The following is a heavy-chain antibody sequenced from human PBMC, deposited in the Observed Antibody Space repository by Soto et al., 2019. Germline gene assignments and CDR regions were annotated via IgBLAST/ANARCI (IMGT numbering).Heavy chain of an antibody. CDR1: GGSFSGYY. J-gene: IGHJ4*02. D-gene: IGHD4-17*01. V-gene: IGHV4-34*01. Sequence: QVQLQQWGAGLLKPSETLSLTCAVYGGSFSGYYWSWIRQPPGKGLEWIGEINHSGSTNYNPSLKSPVTISVDTSKNQFSLKLSSVTAADTAVYYCAGYGDYSWPAFDYWGQGTLVTVSS. CDR3: AGYGDYSWPAFDY. CDR2: INHSGST.